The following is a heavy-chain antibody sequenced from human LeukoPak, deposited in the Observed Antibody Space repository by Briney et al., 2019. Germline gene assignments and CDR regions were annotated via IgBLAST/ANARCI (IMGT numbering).Heavy chain of an antibody. V-gene: IGHV3-74*01. J-gene: IGHJ2*01. CDR2: INSDGSST. CDR1: GFTFSSYW. Sequence: PGGSLRLSCAASGFTFSSYWMHWVRQAPGKGLVWVSRINSDGSSTNYADSVKGRFTISRDNAKNTLYLQMNSLGAEDTAVYYCTRDEEYCTSTSCYLVTYWNFDLWGRGTLVTVSS. CDR3: TRDEEYCTSTSCYLVTYWNFDL. D-gene: IGHD2-2*01.